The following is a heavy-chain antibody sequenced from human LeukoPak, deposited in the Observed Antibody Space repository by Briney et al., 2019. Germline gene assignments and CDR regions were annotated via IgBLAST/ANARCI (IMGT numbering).Heavy chain of an antibody. CDR1: GVSISAYY. J-gene: IGHJ4*02. V-gene: IGHV4-4*07. CDR3: ARDPTTVTTIFDS. CDR2: IYPGESIYASENT. D-gene: IGHD4-17*01. Sequence: SETLSLTCSVSGVSISAYYWSWIRQPAGKGLEWIGRIYPGESIYASENTNYNPSLKSRVSMSGDTSKNQVSLKLRSVTAADTTVYYCARDPTTVTTIFDSWGQGTLVTVSS.